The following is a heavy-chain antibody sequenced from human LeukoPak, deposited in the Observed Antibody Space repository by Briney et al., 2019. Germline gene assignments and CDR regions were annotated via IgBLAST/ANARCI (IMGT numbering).Heavy chain of an antibody. CDR2: IYYSGST. J-gene: IGHJ6*02. D-gene: IGHD6-19*01. CDR3: ARHERGPGIAVAGTCYYYGMDV. Sequence: PSETLSLTCTVSGGSISSYYWSWIRQPPGKGLEWIGYIYYSGSTNYNPSLKSRVTISVDTSKNQFSLKLSSVTAADTAVYYCARHERGPGIAVAGTCYYYGMDVWGQGTTVTVSS. CDR1: GGSISSYY. V-gene: IGHV4-59*08.